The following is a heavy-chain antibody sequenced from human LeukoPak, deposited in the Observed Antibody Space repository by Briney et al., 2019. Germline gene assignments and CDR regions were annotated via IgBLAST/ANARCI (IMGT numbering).Heavy chain of an antibody. V-gene: IGHV3-30*04. D-gene: IGHD1-26*01. CDR2: ISYDGSNK. CDR3: ARDSTAVVGATDY. J-gene: IGHJ4*02. CDR1: GFTVGTKY. Sequence: GGSLRLSCAASGFTVGTKYMNWVRQAPGKGLEWVAVISYDGSNKYYADSVKGRFTISRDNSKNTLFLQMNSLRPEDTALFFCARDSTAVVGATDYWGQGTLVTVSS.